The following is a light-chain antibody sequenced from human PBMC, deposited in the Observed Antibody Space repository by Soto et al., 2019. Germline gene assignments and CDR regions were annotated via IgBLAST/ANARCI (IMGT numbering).Light chain of an antibody. CDR1: QNISNY. Sequence: IGLAQSRANQSLSPGKRATVSCRASQNISNYLIWYEQKPGQAPRLLIYDVSNRATGIPARFSGSGSGTDFTLTISSLELEDFAIYYCQQYHSWSPITFGQGTRLEIK. V-gene: IGKV3-11*01. CDR3: QQYHSWSPIT. J-gene: IGKJ5*01. CDR2: DVS.